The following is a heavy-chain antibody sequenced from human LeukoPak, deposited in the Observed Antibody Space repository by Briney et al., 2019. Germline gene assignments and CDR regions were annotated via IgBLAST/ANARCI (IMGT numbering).Heavy chain of an antibody. CDR2: ISRSSSYI. CDR1: GYTLSIYS. Sequence: PGGPLRLSCAPSGYTLSIYSMNWVRQAPRKGLEWVSSISRSSSYIYYADSVKVRFTISRDNDKNSMYLQMNSLTAKDTAVYYCARDEGVVVPAASLGFDIWGQGTMVTVSS. V-gene: IGHV3-21*01. D-gene: IGHD2-2*01. CDR3: ARDEGVVVPAASLGFDI. J-gene: IGHJ3*02.